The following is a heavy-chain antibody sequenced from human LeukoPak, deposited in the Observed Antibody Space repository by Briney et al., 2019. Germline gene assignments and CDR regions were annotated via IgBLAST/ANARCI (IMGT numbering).Heavy chain of an antibody. D-gene: IGHD1-26*01. J-gene: IGHJ4*02. CDR1: GYSFTSYW. V-gene: IGHV5-51*01. Sequence: KRGESLKISCKGSGYSFTSYWIGWVRQMPGKGRGWMGIIYPGDSDTRYSPSFQGQVTISADKSISTAYLQWSSLKASDTAIYYCARSGNYYAFDYWGQGTLVTVSS. CDR3: ARSGNYYAFDY. CDR2: IYPGDSDT.